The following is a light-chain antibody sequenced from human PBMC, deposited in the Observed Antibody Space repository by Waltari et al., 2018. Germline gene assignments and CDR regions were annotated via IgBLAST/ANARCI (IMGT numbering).Light chain of an antibody. CDR2: DVS. J-gene: IGLJ2*01. CDR3: SSYRSDNTLI. V-gene: IGLV2-14*03. Sequence: QSALTQPASVSGSPGQSLTISCTGTSSDVGAYHYVSWYQQHSGKVPKLMTYDVSQRPSGICRRFSASKSGNAASLTISGLQFEDEADYYGSSYRSDNTLIFGGGTKLTVL. CDR1: SSDVGAYHY.